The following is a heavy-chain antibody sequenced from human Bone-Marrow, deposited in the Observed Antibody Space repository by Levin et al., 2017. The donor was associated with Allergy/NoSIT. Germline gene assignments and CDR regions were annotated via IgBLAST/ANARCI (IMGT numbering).Heavy chain of an antibody. D-gene: IGHD5-18*01. V-gene: IGHV3-11*01. CDR2: ISGGADTI. Sequence: GESLKISCTASGFNFSDYYMMWIRQTPGKGLEWVSYISGGADTIYYADSVKGRFTISRDDAKNSLSLQMNSLRAEDTGVYYCAVDTVMVTLDYWGQGTLVTVSS. J-gene: IGHJ4*02. CDR1: GFNFSDYY. CDR3: AVDTVMVTLDY.